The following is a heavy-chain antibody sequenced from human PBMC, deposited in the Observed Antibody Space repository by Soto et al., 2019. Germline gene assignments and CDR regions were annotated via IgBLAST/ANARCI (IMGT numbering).Heavy chain of an antibody. CDR3: ARQLINHGFDY. J-gene: IGHJ4*02. V-gene: IGHV1-69*13. CDR2: LIPIVGTA. Sequence: SVKVSCKASGGTFSSYAISWVRQAPGQGLEWMGGLIPIVGTANYAQKFQGRVTITADESTSTAYMELSSLRSEDTAVYSCARQLINHGFDYWGQGTLVTVSS. CDR1: GGTFSSYA.